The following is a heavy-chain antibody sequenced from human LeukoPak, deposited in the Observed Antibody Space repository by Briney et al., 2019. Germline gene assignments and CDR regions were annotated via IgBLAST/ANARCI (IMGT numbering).Heavy chain of an antibody. CDR3: ARVVEGVTNGFQH. Sequence: PGGSLRLSCAASGFTFSTYWMHWVRQVPGKGLVWVSRINGDGTSTTYADSVKGRFTISRDNAKNTLYLEMNSLRVEDTAVYYCARVVEGVTNGFQHWGQGALVTVSS. D-gene: IGHD1-26*01. J-gene: IGHJ1*01. CDR2: INGDGTST. V-gene: IGHV3-74*01. CDR1: GFTFSTYW.